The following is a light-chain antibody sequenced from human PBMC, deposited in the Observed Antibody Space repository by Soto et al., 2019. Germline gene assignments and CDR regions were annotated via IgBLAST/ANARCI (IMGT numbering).Light chain of an antibody. V-gene: IGKV3-15*01. CDR1: QSVSSN. Sequence: EIVMTQSPATLSVSPGERATLSCRASQSVSSNLAWYHQKPGQAPRLLLYGASTRATGIPARCSGSGSATEFTLTISSLQSEDFAVYYCQQYNKFPSLTFGGGTKVEIK. CDR2: GAS. CDR3: QQYNKFPSLT. J-gene: IGKJ4*01.